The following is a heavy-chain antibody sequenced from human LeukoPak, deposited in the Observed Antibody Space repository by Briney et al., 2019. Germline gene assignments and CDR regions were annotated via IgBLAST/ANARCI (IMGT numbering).Heavy chain of an antibody. CDR3: ARSEMGYYNYYMDV. Sequence: GGSLRLSCAASGFTFSSYSLNWVRQAPGKGLEWVSSISSITTYIYYADSVKGRFTISRDNARNSLYLQMNSLRAEDTGVYYCARSEMGYYNYYMDVWGKGTTVTVSS. J-gene: IGHJ6*03. V-gene: IGHV3-21*01. CDR1: GFTFSSYS. D-gene: IGHD2-8*01. CDR2: ISSITTYI.